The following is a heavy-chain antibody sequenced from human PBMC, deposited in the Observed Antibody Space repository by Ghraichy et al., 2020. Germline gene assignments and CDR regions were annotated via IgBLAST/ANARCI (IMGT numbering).Heavy chain of an antibody. V-gene: IGHV3-30*18. J-gene: IGHJ4*02. CDR1: GFTFSSYG. CDR2: ISYDGSNK. Sequence: GGSLRLSCAASGFTFSSYGMHWVRQAPGKGLEWVAVISYDGSNKYYADSVKGRFTISRDKSKNTLYLQMNSLRAEDTAVYYCAKGHRVLRYFDWSDYWGQGTLVTVSS. CDR3: AKGHRVLRYFDWSDY. D-gene: IGHD3-9*01.